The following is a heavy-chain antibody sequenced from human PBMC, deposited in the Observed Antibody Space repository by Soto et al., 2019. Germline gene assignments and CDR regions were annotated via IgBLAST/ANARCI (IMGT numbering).Heavy chain of an antibody. CDR3: ARTPIRPYYYDSSGYRTNMYYFDY. Sequence: SVKVSCKASGYTFTGYYMHWVRQAPGQGLEWMGWINPNSGGTNYAQKFQGRVTMTRDTSISTAYMELSRLRSDDTAVYYCARTPIRPYYYDSSGYRTNMYYFDYWGQGTLVTVSS. CDR2: INPNSGGT. D-gene: IGHD3-22*01. V-gene: IGHV1-2*02. CDR1: GYTFTGYY. J-gene: IGHJ4*02.